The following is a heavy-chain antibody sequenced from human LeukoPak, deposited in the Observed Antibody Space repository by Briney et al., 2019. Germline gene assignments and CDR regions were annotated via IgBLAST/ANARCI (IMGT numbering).Heavy chain of an antibody. CDR1: GFTFSSYA. Sequence: GGSLRLSCAASGFTFSSYAMHWVRQAPGKGLEWVAVISYDGSNKYYADSVKGRFTISRDNPKNTLYLQMNSLRAEDTAVYYCARDSGSKSDYYYGMDVWGQGTTVTVSS. J-gene: IGHJ6*02. CDR2: ISYDGSNK. V-gene: IGHV3-30-3*01. D-gene: IGHD3-10*01. CDR3: ARDSGSKSDYYYGMDV.